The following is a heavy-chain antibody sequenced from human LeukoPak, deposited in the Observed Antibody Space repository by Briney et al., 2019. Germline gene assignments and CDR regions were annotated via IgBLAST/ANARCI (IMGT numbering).Heavy chain of an antibody. D-gene: IGHD6-19*01. V-gene: IGHV1-2*02. CDR3: ARGSPGDSSGYYYYYGMDV. J-gene: IGHJ6*02. Sequence: ASVKVSCKASGYTFTGYYMHWVRQAPGQGLEWMGWINPNSGGTNYAQKFQGRVTMTRDTSISTAYMELSGLRSDDTAVYYCARGSPGDSSGYYYYYGMDVWGQGTTVTVSS. CDR2: INPNSGGT. CDR1: GYTFTGYY.